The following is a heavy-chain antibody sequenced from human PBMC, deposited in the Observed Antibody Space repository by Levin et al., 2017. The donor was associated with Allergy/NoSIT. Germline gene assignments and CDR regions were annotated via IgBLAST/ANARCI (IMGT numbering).Heavy chain of an antibody. CDR2: INHSGST. CDR1: GGSFRGYY. CDR3: ARVTGRLLYYYYYYGMDV. J-gene: IGHJ6*02. D-gene: IGHD2-15*01. V-gene: IGHV4-34*01. Sequence: SQTLSLTCAVYGGSFRGYYWSWIRQPPGKGLEWIGEINHSGSTNYNPSLKSRVTISVDTSKNQFSLKLSSVTAADTAVYYCARVTGRLLYYYYYYGMDVWGQGTTVTVSS.